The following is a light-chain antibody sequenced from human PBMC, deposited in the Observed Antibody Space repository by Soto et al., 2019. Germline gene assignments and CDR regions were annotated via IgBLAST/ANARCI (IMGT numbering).Light chain of an antibody. J-gene: IGKJ4*01. V-gene: IGKV3-20*01. CDR1: QSVSSN. Sequence: EIVMTLSPATLSVSPGERATLSCRASQSVSSNLAWYQQKPGQAPRLLIYGASSRATGIPDRFSGSGSGTDFTLTISRLEPEDFAVYYCQQYGSSPLTFGGGTKVDIK. CDR2: GAS. CDR3: QQYGSSPLT.